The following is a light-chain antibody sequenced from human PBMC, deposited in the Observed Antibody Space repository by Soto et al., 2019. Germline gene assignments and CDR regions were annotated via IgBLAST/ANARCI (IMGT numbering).Light chain of an antibody. J-gene: IGKJ1*01. CDR3: QQYHSYSWS. CDR2: EAF. V-gene: IGKV1-5*03. Sequence: DIQMTQSPSTLSSSVGDRVTITCRTSQSITYWLAWYQQKPGKAPKLLVYEAFNLESGVPARFSGSGSGTDSTITTVTAQPDDFATYYCQQYHSYSWSFGQGTKVAI. CDR1: QSITYW.